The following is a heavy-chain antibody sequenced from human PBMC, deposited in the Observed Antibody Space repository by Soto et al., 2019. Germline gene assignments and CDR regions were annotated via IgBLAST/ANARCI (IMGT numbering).Heavy chain of an antibody. CDR3: ERSVFP. CDR2: IYYSGST. CDR1: GGSISSGGYY. V-gene: IGHV4-31*01. Sequence: QVQLQESGPGLVKPSQTLSLTCTVSGGSISSGGYYWSWIRQHPGKGLEWIGYIYYSGSTYYKPSLKRLLTTSLETSKNQFSLKLTSVTAADTAVYYCERSVFPWGRGTLVTVSS. J-gene: IGHJ5*02.